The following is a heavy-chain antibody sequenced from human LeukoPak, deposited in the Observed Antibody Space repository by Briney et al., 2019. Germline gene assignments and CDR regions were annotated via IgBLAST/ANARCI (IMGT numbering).Heavy chain of an antibody. J-gene: IGHJ4*02. Sequence: PSETLSLTCTVSGGSVSSGSYYWSWIRPPPGKVLEWIGYIYYSGSTNYNPSIKSRVTISVDTSKNQFSLKLSSVTAADTAVYYCARGSPGFDYWGQGTLVTVSS. D-gene: IGHD2-15*01. CDR2: IYYSGST. CDR3: ARGSPGFDY. CDR1: GGSVSSGSYY. V-gene: IGHV4-61*01.